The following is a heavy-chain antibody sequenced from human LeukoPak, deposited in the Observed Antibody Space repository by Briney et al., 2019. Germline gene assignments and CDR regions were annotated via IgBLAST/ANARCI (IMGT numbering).Heavy chain of an antibody. J-gene: IGHJ5*02. V-gene: IGHV3-7*01. CDR2: IKRDGSQK. CDR3: ARLGLEVGGPNWFDP. Sequence: GGSLRLSCAAPGFSLSSNWMGWVRQAPGKGLEWVAHIKRDGSQKYYLDSVKGRFTISRDNAKNSLYLQMNSLRVEDTAVYYCARLGLEVGGPNWFDPWGQGTLVTVSS. CDR1: GFSLSSNW. D-gene: IGHD1-1*01.